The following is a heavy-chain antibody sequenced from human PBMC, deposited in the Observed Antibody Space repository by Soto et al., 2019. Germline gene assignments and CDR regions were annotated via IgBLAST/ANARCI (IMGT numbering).Heavy chain of an antibody. V-gene: IGHV4-39*01. CDR2: IYYSGST. D-gene: IGHD6-19*01. CDR1: GGSISSSSYY. J-gene: IGHJ4*02. Sequence: SETLSLTCTVSGGSISSSSYYWGWIRQPPGKGLEWIGSIYYSGSTYYNPSLKSRVTISVDTSKNQFSLKLSSVTAADTAVYYCARRDRYSSELDYWGQGTLVTVSS. CDR3: ARRDRYSSELDY.